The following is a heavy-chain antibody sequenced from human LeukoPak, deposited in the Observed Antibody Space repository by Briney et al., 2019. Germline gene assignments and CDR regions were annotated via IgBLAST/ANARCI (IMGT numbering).Heavy chain of an antibody. V-gene: IGHV3-64D*06. Sequence: PGGSLRLSCSASGFTFSGYAMHWVRQAPGKGLEYVSAISSNGGSTYYADSVKDRFTISRDNSKNTLYLQMSSLRAEDTAVYYCVKTVYGTMVRGVITSPLDYWGQGTLVTVSS. J-gene: IGHJ4*02. D-gene: IGHD3-10*01. CDR3: VKTVYGTMVRGVITSPLDY. CDR1: GFTFSGYA. CDR2: ISSNGGST.